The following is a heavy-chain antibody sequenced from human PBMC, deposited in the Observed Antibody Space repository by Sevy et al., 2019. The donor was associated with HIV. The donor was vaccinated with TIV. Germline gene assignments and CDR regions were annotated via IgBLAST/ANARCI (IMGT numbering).Heavy chain of an antibody. D-gene: IGHD2-15*01. CDR1: GFIFSGYW. V-gene: IGHV3-7*01. CDR3: ARGRYCSGGGCYIDY. CDR2: IKFDGSEK. J-gene: IGHJ4*02. Sequence: GGSLRLSCAAPGFIFSGYWMTWVRQAPGKGLEWVANIKFDGSEKYYVDSVKGRFTISRDNAKNSLFLQMNSLRAADRAGYYCARGRYCSGGGCYIDYWGQGTLVTVSS.